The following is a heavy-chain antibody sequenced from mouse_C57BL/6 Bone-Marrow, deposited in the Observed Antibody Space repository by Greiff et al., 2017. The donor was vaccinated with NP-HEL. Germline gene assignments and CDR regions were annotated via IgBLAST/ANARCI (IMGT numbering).Heavy chain of an antibody. CDR1: GYAFSSYW. CDR3: ARRELRGWFDY. CDR2: IYPGDGDT. V-gene: IGHV1-80*01. D-gene: IGHD1-1*01. J-gene: IGHJ2*01. Sequence: QVQLQQSGAELVKPGASVKISCKASGYAFSSYWMNWVKQRPGKGLEWIGQIYPGDGDTNYNGKFKGKATLTADTSSSTAYMQLSSLTSEDSAVYFCARRELRGWFDYWGQGTTLTVSS.